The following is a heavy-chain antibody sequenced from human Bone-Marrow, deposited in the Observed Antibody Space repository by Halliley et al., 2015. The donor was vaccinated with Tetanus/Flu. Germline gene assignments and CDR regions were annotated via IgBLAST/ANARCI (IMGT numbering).Heavy chain of an antibody. CDR3: ATRGLSF. J-gene: IGHJ4*02. CDR1: GFTFSSYD. CDR2: ISSRGDIT. D-gene: IGHD5-12*01. Sequence: SLRLSCVASGFTFSSYDMNWLRQAPGKGPEWVSSISSRGDITYYADSVEGRFTISRDNAKNSLSLQMNSLRVEDTALYYCATRGLSFWGQGAQVTVSS. V-gene: IGHV3-48*03.